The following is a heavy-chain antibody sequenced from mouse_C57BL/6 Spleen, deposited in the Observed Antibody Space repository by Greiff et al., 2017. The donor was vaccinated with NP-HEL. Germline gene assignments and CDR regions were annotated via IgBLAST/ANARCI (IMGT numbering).Heavy chain of an antibody. CDR1: GYTFTSYW. CDR3: ARGEVYGNYVKGYFDV. Sequence: QVQLQQPGAELVKPGASVKLSCKASGYTFTSYWMQWVNQRPGQGLEWIGEIDPSDSYTNYNQKFKGKATLTVDTSSSTAYMQLSSLTSEDSAVYYCARGEVYGNYVKGYFDVWGTGTTVTVSS. V-gene: IGHV1-50*01. J-gene: IGHJ1*03. D-gene: IGHD2-1*01. CDR2: IDPSDSYT.